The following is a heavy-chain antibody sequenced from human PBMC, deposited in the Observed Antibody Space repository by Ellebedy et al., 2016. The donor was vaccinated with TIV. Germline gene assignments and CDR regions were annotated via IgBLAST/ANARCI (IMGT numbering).Heavy chain of an antibody. CDR1: NYSISSGSY. CDR3: ASGYYDTLTGSTGGDFDS. D-gene: IGHD3-9*01. V-gene: IGHV4-38-2*02. J-gene: IGHJ4*02. CDR2: IYHIGGT. Sequence: SETLSLTCTVSNYSISSGSYCGWIRQPPGKGLEWIGSIYHIGGTYHNPSLKSRVTISVDTSTNHLYLKLSSVTAADTAVYYCASGYYDTLTGSTGGDFDSWGQGTLVTVSS.